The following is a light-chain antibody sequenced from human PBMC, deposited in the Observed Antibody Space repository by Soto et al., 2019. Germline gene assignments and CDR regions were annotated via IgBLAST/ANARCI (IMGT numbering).Light chain of an antibody. CDR1: QSISSY. Sequence: DIQMTQSPSSLSASVGDRVTITCRASQSISSYLNWYQQKPGKAPKLLIYAASSLQSGVPSRFSGSGSGTDFTLTISSLQPEDFATYYCLQNFNFPWTFGLGTKVDI. CDR3: LQNFNFPWT. CDR2: AAS. J-gene: IGKJ1*01. V-gene: IGKV1-39*01.